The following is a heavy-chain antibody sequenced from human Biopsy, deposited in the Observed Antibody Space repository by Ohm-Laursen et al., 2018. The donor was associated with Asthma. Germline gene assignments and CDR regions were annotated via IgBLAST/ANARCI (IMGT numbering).Heavy chain of an antibody. CDR1: GGTFSSHS. D-gene: IGHD3-9*01. CDR3: ARTYYDFLTGQVIDAFAI. J-gene: IGHJ3*02. V-gene: IGHV1-69*05. CDR2: IIPIFDTP. Sequence: GASVKVSCKASGGTFSSHSISWVRQAPGQGLEWMGGIIPIFDTPNYAQKFQGRVTITRDTSASTAYMELSSLRSEDTAVYYCARTYYDFLTGQVIDAFAIWGQGTMVTVSS.